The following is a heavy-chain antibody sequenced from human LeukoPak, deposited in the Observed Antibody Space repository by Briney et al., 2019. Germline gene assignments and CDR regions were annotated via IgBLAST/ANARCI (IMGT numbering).Heavy chain of an antibody. Sequence: GGSLRLSCTPSGFTFGDYAMNWVRQAPGKGLEWVGFIRRKTYGGTIESAASVKGRFTISRDDSKSIVYLQMSSLTTEDTAVYYCTRVVAAAGSGYFDQWGQGTLVTVSS. CDR3: TRVVAAAGSGYFDQ. V-gene: IGHV3-49*04. CDR1: GFTFGDYA. D-gene: IGHD2-2*01. CDR2: IRRKTYGGTI. J-gene: IGHJ4*02.